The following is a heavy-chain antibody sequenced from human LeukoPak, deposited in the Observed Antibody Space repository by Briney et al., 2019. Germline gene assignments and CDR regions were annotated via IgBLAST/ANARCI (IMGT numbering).Heavy chain of an antibody. CDR2: ISAQNGNT. CDR1: GYTFSTYG. V-gene: IGHV1-18*01. J-gene: IGHJ4*02. CDR3: ARDRFTLYGDYGY. D-gene: IGHD4-17*01. Sequence: GASVKVSCKASGYTFSTYGISWVRQAPGQGLEWMGWISAQNGNTNYAQKFQGRVTLTTDTSTSTAYMELGSLRSDDSAVYYCARDRFTLYGDYGYWGQGTLVTVSS.